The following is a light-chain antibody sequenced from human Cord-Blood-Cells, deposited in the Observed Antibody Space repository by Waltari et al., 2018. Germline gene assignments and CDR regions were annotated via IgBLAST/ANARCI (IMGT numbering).Light chain of an antibody. CDR2: LGS. CDR1: QSLLHSNGYNY. J-gene: IGKJ2*02. V-gene: IGKV2-28*01. CDR3: MQALQTPRT. Sequence: DIVMTQSQLSLPVTPGEPDSISCRSSQSLLHSNGYNYLDWYLQKPGQSPQLLIYLGSNRASGVPDRFSGSGSGTDFTLKISRVEAEDVGVYYCMQALQTPRTFGQGTKLEIK.